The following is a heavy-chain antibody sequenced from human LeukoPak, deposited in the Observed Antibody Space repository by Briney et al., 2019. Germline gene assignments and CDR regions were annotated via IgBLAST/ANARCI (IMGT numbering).Heavy chain of an antibody. Sequence: RPGGSLRLSCAASGLTFRSYWMNWVRQAPGKGLDWVASINPDGSGTYYVDSVKGRFAISRDNAQSSLYLQMNSLSAEDTAVYFCARLFGGVTTFDYWGQGTLVTVSS. D-gene: IGHD4-17*01. CDR2: INPDGSGT. CDR3: ARLFGGVTTFDY. CDR1: GLTFRSYW. J-gene: IGHJ4*02. V-gene: IGHV3-7*01.